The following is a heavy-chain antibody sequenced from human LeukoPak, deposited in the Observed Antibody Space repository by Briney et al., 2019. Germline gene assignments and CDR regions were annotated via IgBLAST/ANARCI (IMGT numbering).Heavy chain of an antibody. D-gene: IGHD3-10*01. CDR2: IKSKTDGGTT. V-gene: IGHV3-15*01. CDR1: GFTFNNYA. CDR3: TTDLWFGELLLR. Sequence: PGGSLRLSCVASGFTFNNYAMHWVRQAPGKGLEWVGRIKSKTDGGTTDYAAPVKGRFTISRDDSKNTLYLQMNSLKTEDTAVYYCTTDLWFGELLLRWGQGTLVTVSS. J-gene: IGHJ4*02.